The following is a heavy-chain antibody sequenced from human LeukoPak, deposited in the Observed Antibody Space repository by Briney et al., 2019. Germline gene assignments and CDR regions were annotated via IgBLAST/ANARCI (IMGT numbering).Heavy chain of an antibody. CDR2: VSQSGST. CDR3: ARDNHDYYSYTIDV. CDR1: DSSVTTTYF. V-gene: IGHV4-38-2*02. J-gene: IGHJ6*03. Sequence: ASETLSLTCTVSDSSVTTTYFWGWIRQPPGKGLEWIGSVSQSGSTYYNPSLMSRVTISVDTPKNQFSLKLTSVTAADTAVYYCARDNHDYYSYTIDVWGKGTTVTVSS.